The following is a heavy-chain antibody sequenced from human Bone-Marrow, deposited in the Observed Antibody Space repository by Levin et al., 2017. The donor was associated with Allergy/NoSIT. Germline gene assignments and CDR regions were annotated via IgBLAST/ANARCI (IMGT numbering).Heavy chain of an antibody. CDR3: VKAESGTVMTHYDF. D-gene: IGHD1-14*01. CDR1: GFTLSTYA. Sequence: PGGSLRLSCAASGFTLSTYAMSWVRQAPGKGLEWVSSITAPSGRTYYADSVRGRFTIARDNSKNTLHLQMNNLRAEDTALYYCVKAESGTVMTHYDFWGQGTLVTVSS. J-gene: IGHJ4*02. V-gene: IGHV3-23*01. CDR2: ITAPSGRT.